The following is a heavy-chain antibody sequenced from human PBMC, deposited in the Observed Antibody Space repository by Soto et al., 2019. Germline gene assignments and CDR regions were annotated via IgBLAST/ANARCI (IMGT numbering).Heavy chain of an antibody. CDR2: IIPILGIA. CDR3: ARSYCSGGSCYGFHYYYYIDV. D-gene: IGHD2-15*01. J-gene: IGHJ6*03. Sequence: QVQLVQSGAEVKKPGSSVKVSCKASGGTFSSYTISWVRQAPGQGLEWMGRIIPILGIANYAQKFQGRVTITADKSTSTAYMELSSLRSEGTAVYYCARSYCSGGSCYGFHYYYYIDVWGKGTTVTVSS. CDR1: GGTFSSYT. V-gene: IGHV1-69*02.